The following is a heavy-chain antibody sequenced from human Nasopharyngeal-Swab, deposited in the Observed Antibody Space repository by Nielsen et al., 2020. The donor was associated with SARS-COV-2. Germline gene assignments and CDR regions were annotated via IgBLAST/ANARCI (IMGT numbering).Heavy chain of an antibody. D-gene: IGHD6-19*01. CDR3: ERAGAVAGTSRARYYYGMDV. J-gene: IGHJ6*02. Sequence: WIRQPPGKGLEWVSDISSSDSIRYYTDSVKGRFTISRDNAKNSLYLQMNSLRAEDTAVYYCERAGAVAGTSRARYYYGMDVWGQGTTVTVSS. V-gene: IGHV3-11*01. CDR2: ISSSDSIR.